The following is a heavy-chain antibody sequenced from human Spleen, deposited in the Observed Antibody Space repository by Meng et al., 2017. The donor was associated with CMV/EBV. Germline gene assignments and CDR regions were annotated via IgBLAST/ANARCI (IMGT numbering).Heavy chain of an antibody. CDR2: SSRSAGIT. Sequence: GESLKISCAASGFTFSSYWMSWVRQAPGKGLEWLSYSSRSAGITYYPDSVKGRFTISRDISKNTLYLKMNSMRPEDPAVYYCAKSWAGHFDYYYGMDAWGQGTTVTVSS. J-gene: IGHJ6*02. CDR1: GFTFSSYW. CDR3: AKSWAGHFDYYYGMDA. D-gene: IGHD3-3*02. V-gene: IGHV3-23*01.